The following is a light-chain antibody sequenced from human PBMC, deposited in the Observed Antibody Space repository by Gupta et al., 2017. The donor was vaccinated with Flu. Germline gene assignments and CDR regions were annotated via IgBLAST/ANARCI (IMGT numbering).Light chain of an antibody. V-gene: IGKV1-5*03. J-gene: IGKJ2*03. CDR3: QQYNSYSYS. CDR2: KAS. Sequence: IQMSQSPSTLSASVGDRVTITCRASQSISSWLAWYQQKPGKDPKLLIYKASSLESGVPSRFSSSGSGTEFTLTISSRQPDDFATYYCQQYNSYSYSFGQGTKLEIK. CDR1: QSISSW.